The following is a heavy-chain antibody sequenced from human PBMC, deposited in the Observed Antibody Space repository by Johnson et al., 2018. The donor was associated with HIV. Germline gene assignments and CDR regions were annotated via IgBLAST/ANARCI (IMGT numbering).Heavy chain of an antibody. V-gene: IGHV3-13*01. CDR2: IGTAGDT. CDR3: AKRQPLVGASF. Sequence: VQLVESGGGLVQPGGSLRVSCAASGFTFSSYDMHWVHQATGKGLEWVSAIGTAGDTYYPGSVKGRFTISRENAKNSLYLQMNSLRAGDTAVYYCAKRQPLVGASFWVQGTMVTVSS. J-gene: IGHJ3*01. CDR1: GFTFSSYD. D-gene: IGHD1-26*01.